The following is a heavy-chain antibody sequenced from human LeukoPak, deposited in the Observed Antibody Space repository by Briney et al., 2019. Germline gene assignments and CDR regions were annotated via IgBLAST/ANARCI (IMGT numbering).Heavy chain of an antibody. CDR3: AGLTYYYDSSGYYSPDY. Sequence: SETLSLTSTVSGGSISSSSYYWGWIRQPPGKGLEWIRRIYYSGSTYYHPSLKSRVTISVDTSKNQFSLKLSSVTAADTAVYYCAGLTYYYDSSGYYSPDYWGQGTLVTVSS. CDR1: GGSISSSSYY. V-gene: IGHV4-39*01. D-gene: IGHD3-22*01. CDR2: IYYSGST. J-gene: IGHJ4*02.